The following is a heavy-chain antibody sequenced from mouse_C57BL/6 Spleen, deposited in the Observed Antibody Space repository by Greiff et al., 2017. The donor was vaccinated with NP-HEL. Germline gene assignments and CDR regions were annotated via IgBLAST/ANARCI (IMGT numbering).Heavy chain of an antibody. V-gene: IGHV1-82*01. J-gene: IGHJ4*01. Sequence: VQLQQSGPELVKPGASVKISCKASGYAFSSSWMNWVKQRPGKGLEWIGRIYPGDGDTNYNGKFKGKATLTADKSSSTAYMQLSSLTSEDSAVYFCARAGPHYYAMDYWGQGTSVTVSS. CDR1: GYAFSSSW. CDR3: ARAGPHYYAMDY. CDR2: IYPGDGDT.